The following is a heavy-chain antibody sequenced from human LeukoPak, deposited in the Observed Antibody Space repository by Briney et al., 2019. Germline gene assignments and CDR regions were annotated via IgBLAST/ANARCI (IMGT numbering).Heavy chain of an antibody. D-gene: IGHD6-19*01. Sequence: GGSLRHSCAASGFTFSSYSMNWVRQAPGKGLEWVSSISSSSYIYYADSVKGRFTISRDNAENSLYLQMNSLRAEDTAVYYCARDRQQWLAQGFDPWGQGTLVTVSS. CDR1: GFTFSSYS. CDR2: ISSSSYI. CDR3: ARDRQQWLAQGFDP. V-gene: IGHV3-21*01. J-gene: IGHJ5*02.